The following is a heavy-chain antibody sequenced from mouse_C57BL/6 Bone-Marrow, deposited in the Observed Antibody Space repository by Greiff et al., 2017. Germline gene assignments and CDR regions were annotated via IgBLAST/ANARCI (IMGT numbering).Heavy chain of an antibody. D-gene: IGHD3-2*02. CDR2: ISNLAYCI. CDR1: GFTFSDYG. J-gene: IGHJ3*01. Sequence: EVMLVESGGGLVQPGGSLKLSCAASGFTFSDYGMSWVRQAPRKGPEWVAVISNLAYCIYYADTVKGRFTISRENAKNTLYLEMSSLRYEDTTMYYCGRLDGIAARRTFAYWGQGTLVTVSA. CDR3: GRLDGIAARRTFAY. V-gene: IGHV5-15*01.